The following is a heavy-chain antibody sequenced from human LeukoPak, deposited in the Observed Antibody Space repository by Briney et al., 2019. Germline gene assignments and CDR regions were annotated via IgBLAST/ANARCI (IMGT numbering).Heavy chain of an antibody. Sequence: GGSLRLSCEASGFRISKSWMTWVRQAPGKGLEWVSSISSSSYIYYADSVKGRFTISRDNAKNSLYLQMNSLRAEDTAVYYCARLMWELPPHYYYMDVWGKGTTVTISS. V-gene: IGHV3-69-1*01. CDR2: ISSSSYI. D-gene: IGHD1-26*01. CDR1: GFRISKSW. CDR3: ARLMWELPPHYYYMDV. J-gene: IGHJ6*03.